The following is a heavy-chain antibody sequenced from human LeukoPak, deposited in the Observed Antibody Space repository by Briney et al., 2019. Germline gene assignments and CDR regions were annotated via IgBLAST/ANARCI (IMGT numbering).Heavy chain of an antibody. CDR3: ARISRITIFGVVIIPGDY. CDR2: ISAYNGNT. D-gene: IGHD3-3*01. Sequence: ASVKVSCKASGYTFTRYGISWVRQAPGQGLEWMGWISAYNGNTNYAQKLQGRVTMTTDTSTSTAYMELRSLRSDDTAVYYCARISRITIFGVVIIPGDYWGQGTLVTVSS. CDR1: GYTFTRYG. V-gene: IGHV1-18*01. J-gene: IGHJ4*02.